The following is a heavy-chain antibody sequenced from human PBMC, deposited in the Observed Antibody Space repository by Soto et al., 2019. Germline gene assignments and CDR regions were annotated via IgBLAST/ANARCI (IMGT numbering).Heavy chain of an antibody. CDR3: ASNFYGGEYYYYYGMDV. J-gene: IGHJ6*02. CDR1: GYTFTSYG. V-gene: IGHV1-18*04. CDR2: ISAYNGNT. D-gene: IGHD3-10*01. Sequence: GASVKVSCKASGYTFTSYGISWVRQPPGQGLEWMGWISAYNGNTNYAQKLQGRVTMTTDTSTSTAYMELRSLRSDDTAVYYCASNFYGGEYYYYYGMDVWGQGTTATVSS.